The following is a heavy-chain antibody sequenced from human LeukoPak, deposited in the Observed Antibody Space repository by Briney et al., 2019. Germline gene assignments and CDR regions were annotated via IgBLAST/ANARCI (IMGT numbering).Heavy chain of an antibody. V-gene: IGHV4-34*01. CDR2: INHSGST. Sequence: PSETLSLTCAVYGGSFSGYYWSWIRQPPGKGLEWIGEINHSGSTNYNPSLKSRVTISVDTSKNQLSLKLSSVTAADTAVYYCARHMVRGVTDYWGQGTLVTVSS. D-gene: IGHD3-10*01. J-gene: IGHJ4*02. CDR1: GGSFSGYY. CDR3: ARHMVRGVTDY.